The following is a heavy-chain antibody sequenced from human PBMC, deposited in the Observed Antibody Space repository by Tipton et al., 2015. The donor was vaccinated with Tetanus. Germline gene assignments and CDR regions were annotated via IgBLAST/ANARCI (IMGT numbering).Heavy chain of an antibody. CDR2: INHSGST. CDR1: GGSFSGYY. Sequence: TLSLTCAVYGGSFSGYYWSWIRQPPGKGLEWIGEINHSGSTNYNPSLKSRVTISVDTSKNQFSLKLSSVTAADTAVYYCASAGVIAAVGNLLRNWFDPWGQGTLVTVSS. D-gene: IGHD6-13*01. V-gene: IGHV4-34*01. CDR3: ASAGVIAAVGNLLRNWFDP. J-gene: IGHJ5*02.